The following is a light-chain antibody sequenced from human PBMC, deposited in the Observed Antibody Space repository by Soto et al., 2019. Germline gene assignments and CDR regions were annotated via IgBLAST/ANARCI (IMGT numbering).Light chain of an antibody. Sequence: QSALTQPASVSGAPGQSIAISCTGTSSDVGGYNYVSWYQHHPGKAPKLMVYDVSNRPSGFSNRFSGSKSGNTASLTISGLQAEDEAHYYSSSYTSSSTYVFGTGTKLTVL. CDR3: SSYTSSSTYV. CDR2: DVS. J-gene: IGLJ1*01. V-gene: IGLV2-14*03. CDR1: SSDVGGYNY.